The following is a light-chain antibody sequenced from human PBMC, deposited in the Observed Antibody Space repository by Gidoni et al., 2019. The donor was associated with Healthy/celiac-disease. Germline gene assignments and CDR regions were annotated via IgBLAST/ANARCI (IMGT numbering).Light chain of an antibody. CDR1: ALPKKY. CDR3: LSADSSGIYVV. J-gene: IGLJ2*01. V-gene: IGLV3-16*01. CDR2: KDS. Sequence: SYELTQPPSVSVSLGQMARITCSGEALPKKYAYLYQQKPGQFPVLVIYKDSERPSGIPERFSGASSGTIVTLTISGVQAEDEADSYCLSADSSGIYVVFGGGTKLPVL.